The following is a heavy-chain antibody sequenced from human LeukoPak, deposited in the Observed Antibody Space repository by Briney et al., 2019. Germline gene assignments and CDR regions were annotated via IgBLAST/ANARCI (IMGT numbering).Heavy chain of an antibody. Sequence: EAGGSLRLSCAASGFTFSTYAMTWVRQAPGKGLEWVSLISGSGYSTYYADSVKGRFTISRDNSKNTLYLQMNSLRAEDTALYFCAQWSRYFDYWGQGTLVTVSS. V-gene: IGHV3-23*01. CDR2: ISGSGYST. CDR3: AQWSRYFDY. D-gene: IGHD1-26*01. J-gene: IGHJ4*02. CDR1: GFTFSTYA.